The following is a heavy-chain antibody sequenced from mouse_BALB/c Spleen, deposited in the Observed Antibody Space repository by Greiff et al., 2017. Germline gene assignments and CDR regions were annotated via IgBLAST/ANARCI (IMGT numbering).Heavy chain of an antibody. D-gene: IGHD2-14*01. V-gene: IGHV5-17*02. CDR1: GFTFSSFG. Sequence: EVHLVESGGGLVQPGGSRKLSCAASGFTFSSFGMHWVRQAPEKGLEWVAYISSGSSTIYYADTVKGRFTISRDNPKNTLFLQMTSLRSEDTAMYYCAGVRAMDYWGQGTSVTVSA. J-gene: IGHJ4*01. CDR3: AGVRAMDY. CDR2: ISSGSSTI.